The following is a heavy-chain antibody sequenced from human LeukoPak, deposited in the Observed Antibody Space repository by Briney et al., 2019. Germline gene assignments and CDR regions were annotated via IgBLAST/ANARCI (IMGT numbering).Heavy chain of an antibody. V-gene: IGHV1-46*01. CDR1: GYTFTSYY. Sequence: ASVKVSCKASGYTFTSYYMHWVRQAPGQGLEWMGLINPSGGSTSYAQKFQGRVTMTRDTSTSTVYMELSSLRSEDTAVYYCARDQGDVVVVAAYSSPDYWGQGTLVTVSS. D-gene: IGHD2-15*01. J-gene: IGHJ4*02. CDR3: ARDQGDVVVVAAYSSPDY. CDR2: INPSGGST.